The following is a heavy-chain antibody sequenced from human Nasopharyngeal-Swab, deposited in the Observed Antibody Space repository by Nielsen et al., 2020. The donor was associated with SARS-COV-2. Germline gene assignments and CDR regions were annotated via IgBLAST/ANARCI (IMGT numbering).Heavy chain of an antibody. CDR3: ARAGNFWSGWSANYYMDV. D-gene: IGHD3-3*01. V-gene: IGHV4-31*03. Sequence: SETLSLTCTVSGGSISSSSYYWGWIRQHPGKGLEWIGYTYYSGSTYYNPSLKSRVTISVDTSKNQFSLKLSSVTAADTAVYYCARAGNFWSGWSANYYMDVWGKGTTVTVSS. CDR2: TYYSGST. CDR1: GGSISSSSYY. J-gene: IGHJ6*03.